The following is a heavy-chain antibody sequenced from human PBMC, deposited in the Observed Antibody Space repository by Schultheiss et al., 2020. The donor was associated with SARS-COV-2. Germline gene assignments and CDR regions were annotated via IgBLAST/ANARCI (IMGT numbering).Heavy chain of an antibody. D-gene: IGHD1-1*01. CDR2: ISGSGGST. Sequence: GGSLRLSCAASGFTFSSYAMSWVRQAPGKGLEWVSAISGSGGSTYYADSVKGRFTISRDNSKNTLYLQMNSLRAEDTAVYYCARDTTYYYYMDVWGKGTTVTVSS. CDR1: GFTFSSYA. J-gene: IGHJ6*03. V-gene: IGHV3-23*01. CDR3: ARDTTYYYYMDV.